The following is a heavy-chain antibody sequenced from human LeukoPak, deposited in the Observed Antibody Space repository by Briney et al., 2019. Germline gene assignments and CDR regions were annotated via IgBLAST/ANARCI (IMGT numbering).Heavy chain of an antibody. CDR3: VRQMIRFCFAP. J-gene: IGHJ5*02. CDR1: GFTFSSCE. CDR2: ISSSGSTI. Sequence: PGGSLRLSCAASGFTFSSCEMNWVRQAPGKGLEWVSYISSSGSTIYYADSVKGRFTISRDNARNAVFLQMNSLRDDDTAVYYCVRQMIRFCFAPWGRGSRVTVPS. V-gene: IGHV3-48*03. D-gene: IGHD3-16*01.